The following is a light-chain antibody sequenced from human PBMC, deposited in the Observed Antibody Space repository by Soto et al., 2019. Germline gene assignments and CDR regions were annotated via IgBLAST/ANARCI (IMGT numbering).Light chain of an antibody. CDR2: EVT. V-gene: IGLV2-8*01. CDR3: SSYAGSNIV. Sequence: QYALTQPPSASGSPGQSVTISCTGTSSDVGGYNYVSWYQQHPGKAPKLMIYEVTKRPSGVPDRFSGSKSGNTASLTVSGLQAEDEGDYYCSSYAGSNIVFGGGTKLTVL. CDR1: SSDVGGYNY. J-gene: IGLJ2*01.